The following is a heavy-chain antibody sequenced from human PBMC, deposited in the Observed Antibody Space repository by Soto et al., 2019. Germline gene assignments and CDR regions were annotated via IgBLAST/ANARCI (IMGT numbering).Heavy chain of an antibody. V-gene: IGHV3-30*18. Sequence: QVQLVESGGGVVQPGRSLRLSCAASGFTFSSYGMHWVRQAPGKGLEWVAVISYDGSNKYYADSVKGRFTISRDNSKNTLYLQMNSLGAEDTAVYYCAKDDRRYYFWSGKDRIPNYYYYYLGVWGKGTTVTVSS. D-gene: IGHD3-3*01. J-gene: IGHJ6*03. CDR1: GFTFSSYG. CDR3: AKDDRRYYFWSGKDRIPNYYYYYLGV. CDR2: ISYDGSNK.